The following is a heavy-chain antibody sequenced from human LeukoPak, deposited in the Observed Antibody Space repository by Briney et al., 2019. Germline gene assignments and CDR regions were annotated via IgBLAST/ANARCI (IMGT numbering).Heavy chain of an antibody. J-gene: IGHJ3*01. Sequence: SETLSLTCVVPTESISSGYSWGWIRQPPGKGLEWIGSMYLSGTTYYNPSLKSRVTISVDKSENQFSLKVTFVTAADSAVYFCAKTDYGHYSGFEVWGQGIMVTVSS. V-gene: IGHV4-38-2*01. CDR3: AKTDYGHYSGFEV. CDR2: MYLSGTT. D-gene: IGHD4-17*01. CDR1: TESISSGYS.